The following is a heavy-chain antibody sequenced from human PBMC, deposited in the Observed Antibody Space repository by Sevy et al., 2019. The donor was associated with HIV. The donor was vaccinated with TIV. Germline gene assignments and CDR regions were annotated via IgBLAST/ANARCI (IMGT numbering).Heavy chain of an antibody. CDR1: GGTFSSYS. CDR2: FIRMLRTM. J-gene: IGHJ1*01. CDR3: ARGDYDTVT. D-gene: IGHD3-22*01. Sequence: ASVKVSCKASGGTFSSYSMNWVRQAPGQGLEWMGLFIRMLRTMNSAQKFQGRLTITADESTRTAYLDLRSLRSEDTAVYYCARGDYDTVTWGQGTLVTVSS. V-gene: IGHV1-69*13.